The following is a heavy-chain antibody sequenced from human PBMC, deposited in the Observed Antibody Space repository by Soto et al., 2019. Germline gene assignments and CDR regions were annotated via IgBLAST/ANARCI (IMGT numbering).Heavy chain of an antibody. V-gene: IGHV3-21*01. CDR3: ARAPMKTAPYYFDY. CDR1: GFTFSSYS. J-gene: IGHJ4*02. D-gene: IGHD3-22*01. CDR2: ISSSSSYI. Sequence: PGGSLRLSCAASGFTFSSYSMNWVRQAPGKGLEWVSSISSSSSYIYYADSVTGRFTLSRDNAKNSLYLQMNSLRTEDTAVYYCARAPMKTAPYYFDYWGQGTLVTVSS.